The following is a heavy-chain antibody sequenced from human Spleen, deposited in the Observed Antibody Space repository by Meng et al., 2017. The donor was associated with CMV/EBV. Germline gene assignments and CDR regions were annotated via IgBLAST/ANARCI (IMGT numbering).Heavy chain of an antibody. J-gene: IGHJ4*02. Sequence: GESLKISCAASGFTFSSYAVHWVRQAPGKGLEWVAVISYDESNKYYADSVKGRFTISRDNSKNTLYLEMNSLRAEDTAVYYCAKDDSAYFDFRSGYSTPPDYWGQGTLVTVSS. CDR2: ISYDESNK. V-gene: IGHV3-30-3*01. D-gene: IGHD3-3*01. CDR1: GFTFSSYA. CDR3: AKDDSAYFDFRSGYSTPPDY.